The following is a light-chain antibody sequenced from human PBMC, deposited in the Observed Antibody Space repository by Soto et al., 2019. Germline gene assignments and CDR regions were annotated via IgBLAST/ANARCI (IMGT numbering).Light chain of an antibody. CDR3: LQYYDYRT. CDR2: KAS. V-gene: IGKV1-5*03. CDR1: QTITNL. J-gene: IGKJ1*01. Sequence: DIQLTQSPSTLSASVGDRVTITCRASQTITNLLAWFQQKSGKAPEILIYKASSLQSGVPSRFSGSGSGTEFTLTISSLQPDDSATYYCLQYYDYRTFGQGTKVDIK.